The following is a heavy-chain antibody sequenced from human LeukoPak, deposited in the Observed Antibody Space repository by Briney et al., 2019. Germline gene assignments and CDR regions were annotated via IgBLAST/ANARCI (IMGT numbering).Heavy chain of an antibody. CDR1: GYSFATYG. V-gene: IGHV1-18*01. Sequence: ASVKVSCKASGYSFATYGFCLVRQAPGHGLEWMGWISANTGKIDYAQKFQGRVTMTTDTSTSTAYMELRSLRPHDTAVYYCAKVAGDRMDYWGQGTLLTVSS. J-gene: IGHJ4*02. D-gene: IGHD6-13*01. CDR3: AKVAGDRMDY. CDR2: ISANTGKI.